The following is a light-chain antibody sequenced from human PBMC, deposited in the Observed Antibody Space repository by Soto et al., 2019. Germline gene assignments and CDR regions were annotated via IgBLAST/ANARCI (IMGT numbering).Light chain of an antibody. CDR1: QSVSSN. V-gene: IGKV3-15*01. Sequence: EILMTQSPATLSVSPGERATLSCRASQSVSSNLAWYQQKPGQAPRLLIYGASTRATGIPARFSGSGSGTEFTLTISSLQSEDFAVYYCQQYNNWPPLTFGGGPRWRS. J-gene: IGKJ4*01. CDR2: GAS. CDR3: QQYNNWPPLT.